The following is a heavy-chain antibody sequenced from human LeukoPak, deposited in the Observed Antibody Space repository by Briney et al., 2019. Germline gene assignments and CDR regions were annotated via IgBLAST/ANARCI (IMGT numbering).Heavy chain of an antibody. D-gene: IGHD3-3*01. V-gene: IGHV3-7*01. Sequence: GGSLRLSCAGSGFNFSNYWMSWVRQAPGKGLEWVAGISQDGREKYYVDSVKGRFTISIDNAKSSLYLQLNNVMAEDTAVYYCARYGGAIFGVVIMNYYYYVDVWGEGTTVTVSS. CDR3: ARYGGAIFGVVIMNYYYYVDV. CDR2: ISQDGREK. CDR1: GFNFSNYW. J-gene: IGHJ6*03.